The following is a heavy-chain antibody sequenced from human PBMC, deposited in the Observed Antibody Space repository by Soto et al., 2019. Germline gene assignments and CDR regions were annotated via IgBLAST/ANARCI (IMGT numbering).Heavy chain of an antibody. V-gene: IGHV3-15*01. CDR2: IKSKTDGGTT. CDR3: TTGLATAAMVTGGFPFDY. Sequence: PGGSLRLSCAASGFTFSNGWMSWVRQAPGKGLGWVGRIKSKTDGGTTDYAAPVKGRFTISRDDSKNTLYPQMNSLKTEDTAVYYCTTGLATAAMVTGGFPFDYWGQGTLVTVSS. D-gene: IGHD5-18*01. CDR1: GFTFSNGW. J-gene: IGHJ4*02.